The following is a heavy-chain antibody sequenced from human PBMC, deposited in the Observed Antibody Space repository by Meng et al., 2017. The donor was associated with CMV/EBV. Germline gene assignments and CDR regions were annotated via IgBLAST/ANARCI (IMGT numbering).Heavy chain of an antibody. CDR1: GFTFSSYG. CDR2: IRYDGSNK. Sequence: GESLKISCAASGFTFSSYGMHWVRQAPGKGLEWVAFIRYDGSNKYYADSVKGRFTISRDNFKNTLYLQMNSLRAEDTAVYYCAKPSWFGELFVHYFDYWGQGTLVTVSS. CDR3: AKPSWFGELFVHYFDY. V-gene: IGHV3-30*02. D-gene: IGHD3-10*01. J-gene: IGHJ4*02.